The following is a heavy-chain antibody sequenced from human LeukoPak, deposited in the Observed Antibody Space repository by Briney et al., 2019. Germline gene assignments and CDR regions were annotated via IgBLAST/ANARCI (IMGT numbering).Heavy chain of an antibody. CDR2: INPSGGST. Sequence: ASVKVSCKASGYTFTSYYMHWVRQAPGQGLEWMGIINPSGGSTSYAQKFQGRVTMTTDTSTSTAYMELRSLRSDDTAVYYCARDKLEQPNWFDPWGQGTLVTVSS. J-gene: IGHJ5*02. V-gene: IGHV1-46*01. D-gene: IGHD3-3*01. CDR3: ARDKLEQPNWFDP. CDR1: GYTFTSYY.